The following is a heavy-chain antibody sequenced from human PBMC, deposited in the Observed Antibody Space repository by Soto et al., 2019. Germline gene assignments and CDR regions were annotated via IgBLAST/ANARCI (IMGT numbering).Heavy chain of an antibody. CDR1: GGSISSYY. CDR3: ALQLGYCSTTSCYPYFQH. V-gene: IGHV4-59*01. CDR2: IYYSGNT. D-gene: IGHD2-2*01. Sequence: PSETLSLTCTVSGGSISSYYWSWIRQPPGKGLEWIGYIYYSGNTNYNPSLKSRVTISVDTSKNQFSLKLNSVTAADTAVYYCALQLGYCSTTSCYPYFQHWGQGTLVTVSS. J-gene: IGHJ1*01.